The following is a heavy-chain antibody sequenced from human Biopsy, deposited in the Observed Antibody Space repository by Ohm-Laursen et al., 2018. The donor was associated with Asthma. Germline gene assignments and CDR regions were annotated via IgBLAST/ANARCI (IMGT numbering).Heavy chain of an antibody. CDR3: VRDGTDDAFDI. CDR1: GFSFSKFA. CDR2: ISKDASTQ. D-gene: IGHD1-1*01. Sequence: SLRLSCTASGFSFSKFAVHWARQAPGKGLEWVGVISKDASTQDYADSVKGRFTMARDNSKNTLDLQMNSPREEDTAVYYCVRDGTDDAFDIWGQGTVVSVSS. J-gene: IGHJ3*02. V-gene: IGHV3-30*01.